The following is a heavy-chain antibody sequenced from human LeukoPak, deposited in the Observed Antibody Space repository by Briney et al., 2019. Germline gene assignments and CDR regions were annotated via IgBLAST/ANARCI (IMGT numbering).Heavy chain of an antibody. J-gene: IGHJ4*02. Sequence: SETLSLTCTVSGGSISSGSYYWSWIRQPAGKGLEWIGRIYTNGSTNYNPSLKSRVTISVDTSKNQFSLKLSSVTAADTAVYYCAAAAAGTDEFDYWGQGTLVAVSS. D-gene: IGHD6-13*01. CDR1: GGSISSGSYY. CDR2: IYTNGST. V-gene: IGHV4-61*02. CDR3: AAAAAGTDEFDY.